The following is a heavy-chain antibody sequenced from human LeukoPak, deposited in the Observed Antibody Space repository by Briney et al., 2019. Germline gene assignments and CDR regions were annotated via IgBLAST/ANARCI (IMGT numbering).Heavy chain of an antibody. CDR1: RFTFSIYA. Sequence: GGSLRLSCAASRFTFSIYAMNWVRQAPGKGLEWVSTISGSGGSTYYADSVKGRFTISRDNSKNTLYLQMNSLRAEDTAVYYCAKDEGYSGYQRYGIDVWGQGTTVTVSS. V-gene: IGHV3-23*01. CDR3: AKDEGYSGYQRYGIDV. CDR2: ISGSGGST. D-gene: IGHD5-12*01. J-gene: IGHJ6*02.